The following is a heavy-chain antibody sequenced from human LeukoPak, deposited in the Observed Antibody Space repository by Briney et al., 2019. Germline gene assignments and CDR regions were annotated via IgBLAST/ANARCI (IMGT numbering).Heavy chain of an antibody. D-gene: IGHD5-12*01. CDR3: AGVVDIVATIKTSFDY. Sequence: SETLSLTCVVYGGSFNTYYWSWIRQPPGKGLEWIGEINHSGSTNYNPSLKSRVTISVDTSKNQFSLKLTSVTAADTAVYYCAGVVDIVATIKTSFDYWGQGTLVTVSS. CDR2: INHSGST. V-gene: IGHV4-34*01. J-gene: IGHJ4*02. CDR1: GGSFNTYY.